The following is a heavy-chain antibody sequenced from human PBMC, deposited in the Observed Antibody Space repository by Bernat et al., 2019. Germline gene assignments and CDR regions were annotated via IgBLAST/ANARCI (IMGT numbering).Heavy chain of an antibody. D-gene: IGHD3-10*01. CDR1: GGSISSSSYY. V-gene: IGHV4-39*01. Sequence: QLQLQESGPGLVKPSETLSLTCTVSGGSISSSSYYWGWIRQPPGKGLEWIGSIYYSGSTYYNPSLKSRVTISADTSKNQFSLKLSSVTAADTAVYYCAAGVHPLYYFDYWGQGTLVTVSS. CDR2: IYYSGST. J-gene: IGHJ4*02. CDR3: AAGVHPLYYFDY.